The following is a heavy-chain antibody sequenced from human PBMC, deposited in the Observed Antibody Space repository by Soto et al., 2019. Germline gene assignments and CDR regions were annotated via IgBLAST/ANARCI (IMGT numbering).Heavy chain of an antibody. CDR1: GGSISPYY. CDR2: IYYTGTA. J-gene: IGHJ4*02. V-gene: IGHV4-59*08. D-gene: IGHD2-2*01. Sequence: SETLSLTCAVSGGSISPYYWSWLRQSPGKGLEWLGYIYYTGTANYNPSLENRVTISVDTPKNQFSLKLSSVTAADTAVYYCARATLGYCSSTSCRDRYFDYWGQGTLVTVSS. CDR3: ARATLGYCSSTSCRDRYFDY.